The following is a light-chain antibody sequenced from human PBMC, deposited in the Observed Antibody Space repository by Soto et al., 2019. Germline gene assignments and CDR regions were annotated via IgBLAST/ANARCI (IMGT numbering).Light chain of an antibody. CDR2: DAS. V-gene: IGKV3D-20*02. CDR3: RHRSNRHLT. CDR1: QSVSSSY. Sequence: DIVLTQSPGTLSLSPGERVTLSCRASQSVSSSYLGCFQQRPDKAPRLLIYDASNRTTGIPARFSGSGSGTDVTLTISSREPEDFAVYYCRHRSNRHLTFGGGTTVEIK. J-gene: IGKJ4*01.